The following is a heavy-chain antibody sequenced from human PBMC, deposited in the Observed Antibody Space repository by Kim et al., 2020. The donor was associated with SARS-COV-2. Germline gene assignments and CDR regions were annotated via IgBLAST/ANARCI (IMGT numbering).Heavy chain of an antibody. CDR1: GYTFSSYD. CDR2: MNPNSGNT. D-gene: IGHD3-22*01. V-gene: IGHV1-8*01. J-gene: IGHJ4*02. CDR3: ARGTWDYYDSSGYRTYYFDF. Sequence: ASVKVSCKASGYTFSSYDINWVRQATGQGLEWMGWMNPNSGNTGYAQKFQGRVTMTRNTSTSTAYMELSSLRSEDTAVYYCARGTWDYYDSSGYRTYYFDFWGQGTLGTVSS.